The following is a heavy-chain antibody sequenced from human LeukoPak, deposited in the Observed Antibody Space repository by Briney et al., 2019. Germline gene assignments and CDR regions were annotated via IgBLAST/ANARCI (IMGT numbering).Heavy chain of an antibody. D-gene: IGHD2-2*01. Sequence: SETLSLTCAVYGGSFSGYYWSWIRQLPGKGLEWVGEINHSGSTNYNPSLKSRVTISVDTSKNQFSLKLSSVTAADTAVYYCARGKKRYCSSTSCYGPGDWFDPWGQGTLVTVSS. J-gene: IGHJ5*02. CDR3: ARGKKRYCSSTSCYGPGDWFDP. CDR2: INHSGST. CDR1: GGSFSGYY. V-gene: IGHV4-34*01.